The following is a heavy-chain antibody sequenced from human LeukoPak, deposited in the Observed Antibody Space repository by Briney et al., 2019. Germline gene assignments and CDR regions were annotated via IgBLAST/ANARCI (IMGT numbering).Heavy chain of an antibody. CDR3: AKEGSVAGPTEFDY. D-gene: IGHD6-19*01. J-gene: IGHJ4*02. CDR2: ISGSGVNT. V-gene: IGHV3-23*01. CDR1: GFMFSRYA. Sequence: GGSLRLSCAASGFMFSRYAMSWVRQAPGKGLEWVSAISGSGVNTYYADSVKGRFTISRDNSKNTLYLQMNSLRAEDTAVYYCAKEGSVAGPTEFDYWGRGTLVTVSS.